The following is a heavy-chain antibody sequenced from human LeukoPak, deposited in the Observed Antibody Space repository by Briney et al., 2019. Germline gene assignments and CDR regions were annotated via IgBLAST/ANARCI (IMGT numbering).Heavy chain of an antibody. Sequence: GGSLRLSCAASGFTFSDYHMTWMRQAPGKGLEWVSYISPSGDYMFYADTVKGRFTISRDNSKNTLYLQMNSLRAEDTAVYYCAKVQDDIVVAPAAILSLGYWGQGTLVTVSS. V-gene: IGHV3-11*01. D-gene: IGHD2-2*01. CDR2: ISPSGDYM. CDR3: AKVQDDIVVAPAAILSLGY. J-gene: IGHJ4*02. CDR1: GFTFSDYH.